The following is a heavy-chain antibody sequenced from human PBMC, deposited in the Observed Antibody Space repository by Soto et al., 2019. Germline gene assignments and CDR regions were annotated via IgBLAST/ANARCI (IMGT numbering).Heavy chain of an antibody. CDR2: ISAYNGNT. D-gene: IGHD1-26*01. CDR3: ARASGGGVGTTSY. Sequence: QVQLVQSGPEVKKPGASAKVSCKTSGYIFSNFGISWMRQVPGQGLEWMGWISAYNGNTNYAQKFQDRVTLTTDTSTNTAYMELRSLRSDDTAVYYCARASGGGVGTTSYWGQGTLVIVSS. V-gene: IGHV1-18*01. CDR1: GYIFSNFG. J-gene: IGHJ4*02.